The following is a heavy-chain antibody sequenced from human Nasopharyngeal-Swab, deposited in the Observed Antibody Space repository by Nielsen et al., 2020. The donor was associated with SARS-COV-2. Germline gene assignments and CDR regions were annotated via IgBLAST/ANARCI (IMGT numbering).Heavy chain of an antibody. CDR1: GFSFSSHW. J-gene: IGHJ4*02. Sequence: GGSLRLSCAASGFSFSSHWMHWVRQAPGKGLEWVANIKDDGSEKNCADSVKGRFTISRDNSKNTLYLQMNSLRAEDTAVYYCARGMGYCGGDCYLEANDYWGQGTLVTVSS. V-gene: IGHV3-7*01. CDR2: IKDDGSEK. CDR3: ARGMGYCGGDCYLEANDY. D-gene: IGHD2-21*02.